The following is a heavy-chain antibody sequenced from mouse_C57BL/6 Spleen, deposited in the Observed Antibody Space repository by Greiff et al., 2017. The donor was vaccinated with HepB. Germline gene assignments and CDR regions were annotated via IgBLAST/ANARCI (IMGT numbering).Heavy chain of an antibody. CDR1: GYTFTSYG. J-gene: IGHJ2*01. Sequence: VQLQQSGAELARPGASVKLSCKASGYTFTSYGISWVKQRTGQGLEWIGEIYPRSGNTYYNEKFKGKATLTADKSSSTAYMELRSLTSEDSAVYFCAREGFTTVVATGDYWGQGTTLTVSS. CDR3: AREGFTTVVATGDY. D-gene: IGHD1-1*01. CDR2: IYPRSGNT. V-gene: IGHV1-81*01.